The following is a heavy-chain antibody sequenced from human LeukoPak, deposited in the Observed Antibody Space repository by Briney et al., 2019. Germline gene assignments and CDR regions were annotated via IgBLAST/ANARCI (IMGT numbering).Heavy chain of an antibody. CDR3: AKARGATYGTYYFDY. Sequence: GGSLRLSCAASGFTFSSYAMNWVRQAPGKGLEWVSISGSGGDTYYADSVKGRFTISRDNSKDTLYLQMNSLRAEDTAVYYCAKARGATYGTYYFDYWGQGTLVTVSS. V-gene: IGHV3-23*01. CDR1: GFTFSSYA. D-gene: IGHD4/OR15-4a*01. J-gene: IGHJ4*02. CDR2: ISGSGGDT.